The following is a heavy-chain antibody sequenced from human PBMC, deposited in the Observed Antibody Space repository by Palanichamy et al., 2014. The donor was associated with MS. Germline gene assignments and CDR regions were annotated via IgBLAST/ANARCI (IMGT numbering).Heavy chain of an antibody. CDR2: IYPRGIT. V-gene: IGHV4-4*07. J-gene: IGHJ6*02. D-gene: IGHD3-10*01. CDR3: ARDDYGSGTSAYGMDV. Sequence: QVQLQESGPGLVKPSETLSLTCTVSGGSIRGYYWSWIRQPAGKGLEWIGRIYPRGITNYSPSLKSRVTMSIDTPKNQFSLNLSSVTAADTAVYYCARDDYGSGTSAYGMDVWGQGTTVTVSS. CDR1: GGSIRGYY.